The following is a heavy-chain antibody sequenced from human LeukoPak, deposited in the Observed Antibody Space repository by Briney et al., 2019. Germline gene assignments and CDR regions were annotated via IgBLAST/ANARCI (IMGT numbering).Heavy chain of an antibody. CDR1: GGTFSSYA. Sequence: SVKVSCKASGGTFSSYAISWVQQAPGQGLEWMGGIIPIFGTANYAQKFQGRVTITADESTSTAYMELSSLRSEDTAVYYCAGSIIVGATRHYFDYWGQGTLVTVSS. V-gene: IGHV1-69*13. J-gene: IGHJ4*02. CDR3: AGSIIVGATRHYFDY. D-gene: IGHD1-26*01. CDR2: IIPIFGTA.